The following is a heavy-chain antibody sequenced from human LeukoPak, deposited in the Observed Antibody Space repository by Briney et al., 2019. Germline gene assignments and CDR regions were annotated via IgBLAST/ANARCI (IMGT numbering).Heavy chain of an antibody. J-gene: IGHJ4*02. CDR2: ISYDGSNK. V-gene: IGHV3-30-3*01. D-gene: IGHD4-17*01. CDR1: GFTFSSYA. CDR3: ARAGTTVTTSDYFDY. Sequence: GGSLRLSCAASGFTFSSYAMHWVRQAPGKGLEWVAVISYDGSNKYYADSVKGRFTISRDNSKNTLYLQMNSLRAEDTAVYYRARAGTTVTTSDYFDYWGQGTLVTVSS.